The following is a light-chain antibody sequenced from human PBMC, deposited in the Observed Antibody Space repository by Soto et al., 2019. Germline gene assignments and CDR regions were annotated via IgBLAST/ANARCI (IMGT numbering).Light chain of an antibody. J-gene: IGLJ1*01. V-gene: IGLV2-14*01. CDR1: SIVVGLYNY. CDR2: GVS. CDR3: SSYTSTRTYV. Sequence: GAGLRSPGQAAAAAGAGTSIVVGLYNYVSWYRQLPGEAPKLILYGVSDRPSGVSDRFSGSKSGDTASLTVSGLQAEDEADYYCSSYTSTRTYVFGTGTKVTVL.